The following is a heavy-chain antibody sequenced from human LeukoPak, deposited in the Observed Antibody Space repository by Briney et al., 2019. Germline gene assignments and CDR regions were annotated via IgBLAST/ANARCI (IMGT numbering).Heavy chain of an antibody. V-gene: IGHV3-23*01. CDR1: GFTFSSYA. CDR3: ARGYYDRSGSSNPFDS. D-gene: IGHD3-22*01. J-gene: IGHJ4*02. CDR2: ISGSGDNT. Sequence: GGSLRLSCAASGFTFSSYAMSWVRQAPGKGLEWVSGISGSGDNTYYADSVKGRFTISRDNSKNTLYVQVNSLGTEDTAMYYCARGYYDRSGSSNPFDSWGQGTLVTVSA.